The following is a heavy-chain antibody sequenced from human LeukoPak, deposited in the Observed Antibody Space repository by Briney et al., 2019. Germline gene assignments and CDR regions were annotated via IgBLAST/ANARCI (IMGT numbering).Heavy chain of an antibody. CDR3: ARDEMATIGIY. V-gene: IGHV4-39*07. Sequence: SETLSLTCTVSGGSIGSSSNYYWGWIRQPPGEGLEWIGSIYYSGRTHYNPSLKSRVTISVDTSKNQFSLKLSSVTAADTAVYYCARDEMATIGIYWGQGTLVTVSS. D-gene: IGHD5-24*01. J-gene: IGHJ4*02. CDR1: GGSIGSSSNYY. CDR2: IYYSGRT.